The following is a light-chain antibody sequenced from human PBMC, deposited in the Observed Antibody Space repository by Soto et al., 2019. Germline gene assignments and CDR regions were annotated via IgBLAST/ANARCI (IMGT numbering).Light chain of an antibody. CDR2: AAS. V-gene: IGKV1-39*01. J-gene: IGKJ1*01. Sequence: DIHMTHSPSSLSASVVDRVTITCRASQSIAIYLNWYQQKPGKAPKLLIHAASSLQSGVPSRFSGSGSGTDFTLTISSLQPEDFATYSCQQSYSTPRTFGQGTKVDIK. CDR1: QSIAIY. CDR3: QQSYSTPRT.